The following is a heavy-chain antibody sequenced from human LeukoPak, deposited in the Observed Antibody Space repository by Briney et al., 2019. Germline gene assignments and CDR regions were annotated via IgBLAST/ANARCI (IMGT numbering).Heavy chain of an antibody. V-gene: IGHV4-59*01. CDR3: ARGGGYASPIGY. CDR1: GGSISTYY. D-gene: IGHD5-12*01. CDR2: IYHSGSN. J-gene: IGHJ4*02. Sequence: SETLSLTCTLSGGSISTYYWSWIRQPPGKGLEWIGYIYHSGSNNYNASLKRRVTISLDTSKNQFSLKLSSVTAADTAVYYCARGGGYASPIGYWGQGALVTVSS.